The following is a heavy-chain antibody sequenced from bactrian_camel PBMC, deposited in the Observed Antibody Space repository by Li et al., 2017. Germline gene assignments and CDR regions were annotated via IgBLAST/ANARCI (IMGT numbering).Heavy chain of an antibody. CDR1: GLPFEDAD. D-gene: IGHD6*01. V-gene: IGHV3S63*01. J-gene: IGHJ6*01. CDR2: IDSDGKT. Sequence: HVQLVESGGGSVQAGGSMTLSCSVSGLPFEDADVGWFHQAPGKEREGVAAIDSDGKTGYRDSVKGRFTISLDNAKNTMYLQMNLLKPEDTAMYYCAAGEEGPGGTVVDAILPDEFGYWGQGTQVTVS. CDR3: AAGEEGPGGTVVDAILPDEFGY.